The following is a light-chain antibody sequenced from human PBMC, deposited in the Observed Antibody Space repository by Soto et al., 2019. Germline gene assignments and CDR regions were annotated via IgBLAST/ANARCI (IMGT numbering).Light chain of an antibody. CDR3: QQHGTSPIT. CDR2: GAS. CDR1: QSVCSTC. Sequence: EIVLTQSPCTLSSSPGERATLSCRASQSVCSTCLAWYQHKPGQAPRLLIYGASSRATGIPDRFTGSGSGADFTLTISRLEPEDFAVYYCQQHGTSPITFGQGTRLEIK. V-gene: IGKV3-20*01. J-gene: IGKJ5*01.